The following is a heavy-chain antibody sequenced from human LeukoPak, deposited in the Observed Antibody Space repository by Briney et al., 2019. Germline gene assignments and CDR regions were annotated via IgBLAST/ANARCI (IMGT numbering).Heavy chain of an antibody. V-gene: IGHV3-7*01. J-gene: IGHJ3*02. Sequence: PGGSLRLSCAASGFRFSTYAMSWVRQDPGKGLEWVANIKQDGSEKYYVDSLKGRFTISRDNAKNSLYLQMNSLRAEDTAVYYCARDVDRSGWSYAFDIWGQGTMVTVSS. CDR2: IKQDGSEK. CDR3: ARDVDRSGWSYAFDI. D-gene: IGHD6-19*01. CDR1: GFRFSTYA.